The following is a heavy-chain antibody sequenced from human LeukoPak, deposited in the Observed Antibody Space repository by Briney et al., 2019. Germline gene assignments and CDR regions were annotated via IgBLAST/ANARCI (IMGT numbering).Heavy chain of an antibody. CDR2: IYYSGST. CDR3: ARAYGDYDNWFDP. D-gene: IGHD4-17*01. CDR1: GGSISSYY. Sequence: KPSETLSLTCTVSGGSISSYYWSWIRQPPGKGLEWIGYIYYSGSTNYNPSLKSRVTISVDTSKNQFSLKLSSVTAADTAVYYCARAYGDYDNWFDPWGQGTLVTVSS. J-gene: IGHJ5*02. V-gene: IGHV4-59*12.